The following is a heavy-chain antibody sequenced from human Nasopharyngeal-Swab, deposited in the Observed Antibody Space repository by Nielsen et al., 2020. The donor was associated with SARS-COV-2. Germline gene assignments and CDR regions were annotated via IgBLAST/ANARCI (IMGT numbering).Heavy chain of an antibody. D-gene: IGHD3-10*01. CDR1: GFTFSSYS. CDR3: ARDDAYGSGSYYKPSYGMDV. CDR2: ISSNSSYI. J-gene: IGHJ6*02. V-gene: IGHV3-21*01. Sequence: GESLKISCAASGFTFSSYSMNWVRQAPGKGLEWVSSISSNSSYIYYADSVKGRFTISRDNAKNSLYLQMNSLRAEDTAVYYCARDDAYGSGSYYKPSYGMDVWGQGTTVTVSS.